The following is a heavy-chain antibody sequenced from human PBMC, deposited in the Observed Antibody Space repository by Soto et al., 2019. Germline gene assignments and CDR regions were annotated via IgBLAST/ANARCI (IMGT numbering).Heavy chain of an antibody. CDR3: ARDSPVGTMIVKAPLDY. CDR1: GFTFSSYG. J-gene: IGHJ4*02. D-gene: IGHD3-22*01. CDR2: IWYDGSNK. V-gene: IGHV3-33*01. Sequence: GGSLRLSCAASGFTFSSYGMHWVRQAPGKGLEWVAVIWYDGSNKYYADSVKGRFTISRDNSKNTLYLQMNSLRAEDTAVYYCARDSPVGTMIVKAPLDYWGQGTLVTVSS.